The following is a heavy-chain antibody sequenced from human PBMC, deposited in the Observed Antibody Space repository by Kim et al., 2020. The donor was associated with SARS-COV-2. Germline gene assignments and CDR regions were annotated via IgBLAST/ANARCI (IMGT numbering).Heavy chain of an antibody. CDR1: GGSISRYN. V-gene: IGHV4-4*07. D-gene: IGHD2-2*02. CDR3: ARVAAIGYCSSSSCYNYLDF. Sequence: SETLSLTCIVSGGSISRYNWSWIRQTAGKGLEWIGRIYTSGTTNYNPSLKSRVTMSIDTSKNQFSLELKSVTAADTAVYYCARVAAIGYCSSSSCYNYLDFWGQGTLVTVSS. J-gene: IGHJ4*02. CDR2: IYTSGTT.